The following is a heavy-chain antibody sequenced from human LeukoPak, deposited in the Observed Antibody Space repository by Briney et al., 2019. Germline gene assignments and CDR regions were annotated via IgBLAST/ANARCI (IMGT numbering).Heavy chain of an antibody. Sequence: GGSLRLSCAASGFTFSYYAMSWVRQAPGKGLEWVSVISDGGTDTSYADSGRGRFTISRDNSKNSLFLQLNSLRAEDTAVYYCVRDRGWFHFDLWGQGTLVTVSS. CDR1: GFTFSYYA. J-gene: IGHJ4*02. CDR2: ISDGGTDT. D-gene: IGHD3-10*01. V-gene: IGHV3-23*01. CDR3: VRDRGWFHFDL.